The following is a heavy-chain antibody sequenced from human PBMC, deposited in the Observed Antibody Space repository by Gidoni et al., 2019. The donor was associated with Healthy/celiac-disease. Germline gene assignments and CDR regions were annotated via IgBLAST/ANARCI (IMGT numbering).Heavy chain of an antibody. CDR2: ISSSSSYI. J-gene: IGHJ6*02. Sequence: WGAAGITFSSYSMNWVRQAPGKGLEWVSSISSSSSYIYYADSVKGRFTISRDNAKNSLYLQMNSLRAEDTAVYYCARDLLAAVDTAMASYYYGMDVWGQGTTVTVSS. CDR1: GITFSSYS. CDR3: ARDLLAAVDTAMASYYYGMDV. D-gene: IGHD5-18*01. V-gene: IGHV3-21*01.